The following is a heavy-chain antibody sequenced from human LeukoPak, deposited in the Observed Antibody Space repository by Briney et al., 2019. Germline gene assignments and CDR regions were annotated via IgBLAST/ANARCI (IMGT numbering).Heavy chain of an antibody. J-gene: IGHJ3*02. V-gene: IGHV3-30*18. D-gene: IGHD1-26*01. CDR3: ANELLSSPTAEVAFDI. CDR2: ISYVGSTK. Sequence: GESLRLSCAASGFTFSSYGMHWVRQAPGKGLEWVAVISYVGSTKFYADSVKGRFTISRDNSKNTLYLQMDSLRDEDTAVYYCANELLSSPTAEVAFDIWGQGTMVTVSS. CDR1: GFTFSSYG.